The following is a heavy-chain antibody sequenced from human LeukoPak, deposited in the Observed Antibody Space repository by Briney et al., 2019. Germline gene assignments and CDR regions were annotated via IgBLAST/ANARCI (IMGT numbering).Heavy chain of an antibody. D-gene: IGHD1-26*01. Sequence: EASVKVSCKASGYTFTGYYVHWVRQAPGQGLEWMGWMDPKSGETNHAQRFQGRVIMTRDTSITTAYMELRSLRSDDTAVYYCARARWDNCFDYWGQGTLVTVSS. CDR3: ARARWDNCFDY. CDR2: MDPKSGET. J-gene: IGHJ4*02. V-gene: IGHV1-2*02. CDR1: GYTFTGYY.